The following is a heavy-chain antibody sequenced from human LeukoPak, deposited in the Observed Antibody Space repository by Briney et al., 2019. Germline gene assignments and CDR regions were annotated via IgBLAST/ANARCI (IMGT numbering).Heavy chain of an antibody. J-gene: IGHJ4*02. D-gene: IGHD6-19*01. Sequence: ASVKVSCKASGYTFTSYDINWVRQATGQGLEWMGWINPNSGNTGYAQKFQGRVTMTRNTSISTAYMELSSLRSEDTAVYYCARLYSSGWYVFDYWGQGTLVTVSS. CDR3: ARLYSSGWYVFDY. CDR1: GYTFTSYD. CDR2: INPNSGNT. V-gene: IGHV1-8*01.